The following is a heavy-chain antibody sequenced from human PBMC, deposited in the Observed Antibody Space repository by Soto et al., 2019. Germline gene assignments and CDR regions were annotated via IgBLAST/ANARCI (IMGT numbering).Heavy chain of an antibody. V-gene: IGHV3-23*01. CDR1: GFPFGDFA. Sequence: RLSCAGSGFPFGDFAMSWVRQGPGKGLEWISDISVSGGSSDYADSVKGRFTISRDNSKNTLFLQMNSLRGKDTAIYYCAKSPRPYTSVIQDYYDLCCPATLVTGSS. CDR3: AKSPRPYTSVIQDYYDL. D-gene: IGHD6-19*01. J-gene: IGHJ4*02. CDR2: ISVSGGSS.